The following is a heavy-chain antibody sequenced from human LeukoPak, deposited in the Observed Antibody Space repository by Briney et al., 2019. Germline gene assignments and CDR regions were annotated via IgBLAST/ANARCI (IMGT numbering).Heavy chain of an antibody. Sequence: PGGSLRLSCAASGFTFSSYAMSWVRQAPGKGLEWVSAISGSGGSTYYADSVKGRFTISRDNSKHTLYLQMTRLRAEDTAVYYCAKLGDWNYYYYMDVWGKGTTVTVSS. CDR2: ISGSGGST. V-gene: IGHV3-23*01. CDR1: GFTFSSYA. J-gene: IGHJ6*03. CDR3: AKLGDWNYYYYMDV. D-gene: IGHD2-21*01.